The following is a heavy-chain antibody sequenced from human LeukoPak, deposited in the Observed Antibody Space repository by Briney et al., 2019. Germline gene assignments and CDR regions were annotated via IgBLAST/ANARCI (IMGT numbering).Heavy chain of an antibody. Sequence: PSETLSLTCTVSGGSISSGGYYWSWIRQHPGKGLEWIGYIYYSGSTYYNPSLKSRVTISVDTSKNQFSLKLSSVTAADTAVYYCARDSGDFGVVKVYYYMDVWGKGTTVTVSS. CDR3: ARDSGDFGVVKVYYYMDV. D-gene: IGHD3-3*01. CDR2: IYYSGST. J-gene: IGHJ6*03. V-gene: IGHV4-31*03. CDR1: GGSISSGGYY.